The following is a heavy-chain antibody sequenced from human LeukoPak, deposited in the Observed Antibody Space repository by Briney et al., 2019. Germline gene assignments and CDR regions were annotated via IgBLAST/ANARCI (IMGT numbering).Heavy chain of an antibody. D-gene: IGHD2-2*01. CDR3: AVDCSSTSCYDVYY. Sequence: PGGSLRLSCAASGFTFSIYWMSWVRQAPGKGLEWVANIKQDGSEKYYVDSVKGRFTISRDNAKNSLYLQMNSLRGENTGVYYCAVDCSSTSCYDVYYWGQGTQVTVSS. V-gene: IGHV3-7*02. CDR1: GFTFSIYW. J-gene: IGHJ4*02. CDR2: IKQDGSEK.